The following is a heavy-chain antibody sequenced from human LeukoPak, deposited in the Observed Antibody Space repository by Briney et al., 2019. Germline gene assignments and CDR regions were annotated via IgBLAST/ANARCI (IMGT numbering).Heavy chain of an antibody. CDR3: ARGLRYYYYYMDV. CDR2: IYTSGST. V-gene: IGHV4-4*09. CDR1: GGSISSYY. Sequence: KPSETLSLTCTVSGGSISSYYWGWIREPPGKGLEWIGHIYTSGSTNSNPSLMSRVTISVDTSKNQFSLKLSSVTAADTAVYYCARGLRYYYYYMDVWGKGTTVTVSS. J-gene: IGHJ6*03.